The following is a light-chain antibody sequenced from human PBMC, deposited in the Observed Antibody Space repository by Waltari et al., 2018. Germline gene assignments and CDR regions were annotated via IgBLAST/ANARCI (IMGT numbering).Light chain of an antibody. J-gene: IGKJ4*01. CDR1: QSISSY. CDR3: QQSYSTPLS. V-gene: IGKV1-39*01. Sequence: DTKMTQSRSSLSASVGDRVTITCRASQSISSYLNGYQQKPGKAPKRLIYAASCLQSGVPSRFSGSGSGTDFTLTCSCLQPQDFATYYCQQSYSTPLSFGGGTKVESK. CDR2: AAS.